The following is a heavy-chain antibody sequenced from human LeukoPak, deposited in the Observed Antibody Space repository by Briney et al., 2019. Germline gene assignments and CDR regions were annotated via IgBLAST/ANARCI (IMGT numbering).Heavy chain of an antibody. Sequence: PGGSLRLSCAASGFTFSDYYMSWIRQAPGKGLEWVSYISISSSCTNYADSVKGRFTISRDNAKNSLYLQMNSVRAEDTAVYYCVRQGYGYGYAGYWGQGTLVTVSS. D-gene: IGHD5-18*01. J-gene: IGHJ4*02. V-gene: IGHV3-11*06. CDR2: ISISSSCT. CDR3: VRQGYGYGYAGY. CDR1: GFTFSDYY.